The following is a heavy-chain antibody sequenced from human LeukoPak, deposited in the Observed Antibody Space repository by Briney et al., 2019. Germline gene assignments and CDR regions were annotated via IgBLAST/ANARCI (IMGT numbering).Heavy chain of an antibody. CDR1: GGSISSSSYY. Sequence: SETLSLTCTVSGGSISSSSYYWGWIRQPPGKGLEWIGSIYYSGSTYYNPSLQSRVTISIDTSKNQFSLRLNSVTAADTAMYFCVKSGGYGLIDYWGQGTLVTVSS. CDR2: IYYSGST. V-gene: IGHV4-39*01. CDR3: VKSGGYGLIDY. J-gene: IGHJ4*02. D-gene: IGHD1-26*01.